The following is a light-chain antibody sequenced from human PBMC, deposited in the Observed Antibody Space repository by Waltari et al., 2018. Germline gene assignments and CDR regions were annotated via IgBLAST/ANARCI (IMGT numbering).Light chain of an antibody. V-gene: IGKV3-15*01. CDR2: DAS. CDR3: QQYNNWPPYT. Sequence: EIVVTQSPATLSGSPGERATLPCRARPGVSSNLPWYQQKPGQPLRLLIFDASRRATGIPARFSGSGSGTEFTLTISSLQSEDFAVYYCQQYNNWPPYTFGQGTKLDIK. J-gene: IGKJ2*01. CDR1: PGVSSN.